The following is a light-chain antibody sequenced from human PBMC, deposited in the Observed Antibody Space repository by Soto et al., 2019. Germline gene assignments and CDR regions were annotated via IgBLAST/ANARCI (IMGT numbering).Light chain of an antibody. CDR3: QFYKSGST. Sequence: DIQMTQSPTSLSASVGDTVTITCRASQVISNTLAWYQQKPGKVPKLLIYGASTLDSGVPSRFSGSGSGTYFALTISSLQPEDVATYYCQFYKSGSTFGQGTRLEI. V-gene: IGKV1-27*01. CDR2: GAS. CDR1: QVISNT. J-gene: IGKJ5*01.